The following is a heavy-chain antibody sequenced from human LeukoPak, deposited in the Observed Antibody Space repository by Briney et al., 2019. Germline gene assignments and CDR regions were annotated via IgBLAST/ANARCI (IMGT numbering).Heavy chain of an antibody. CDR3: AKRSAESSGYFDS. D-gene: IGHD6-19*01. CDR2: IYNDGSST. V-gene: IGHV3-74*01. CDR1: GFTFSHYW. J-gene: IGHJ4*02. Sequence: SGGSLRLSCAASGFTFSHYWMHWVRQAPGKGLVWVSRIYNDGSSTSYADSVKGRFTISRDNSKNTLYLQMNSLRAEDTAMYYCAKRSAESSGYFDSWGQGTLVTVSS.